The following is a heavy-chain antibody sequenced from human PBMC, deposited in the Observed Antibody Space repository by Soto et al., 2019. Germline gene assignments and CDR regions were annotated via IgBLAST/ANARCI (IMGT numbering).Heavy chain of an antibody. J-gene: IGHJ4*02. CDR1: GFTFSRAW. V-gene: IGHV3-15*07. D-gene: IGHD2-8*02. CDR3: GYDTGGYRMWNY. CDR2: IRSNTDGGTA. Sequence: AGGSLRLSCAASGFTFSRAWLSWVRQAPGRGLEWVGRIRSNTDGGTADYTAVVKGRFIVSRDDSQSTMYLHMNSLKDEDTGVCYCGYDTGGYRMWNYWGPGTLVTVSS.